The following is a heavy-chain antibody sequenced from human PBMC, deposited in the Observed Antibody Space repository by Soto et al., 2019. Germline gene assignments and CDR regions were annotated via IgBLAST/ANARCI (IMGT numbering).Heavy chain of an antibody. V-gene: IGHV4-4*02. CDR3: VIESRTGCSSINCDMH. CDR2: IWHTGRP. Sequence: QLQLRESGPGLVQPSGTLSLTCDVSGDSLTNNHWWSWVRQAPGKGLEWIGEIWHTGRPNYNPSLKSRVAISIDKSKNQCSLNLSSVTAADTAVYYGVIESRTGCSSINCDMHWGQGTLVTFS. J-gene: IGHJ4*02. D-gene: IGHD6-13*01. CDR1: GDSLTNNHW.